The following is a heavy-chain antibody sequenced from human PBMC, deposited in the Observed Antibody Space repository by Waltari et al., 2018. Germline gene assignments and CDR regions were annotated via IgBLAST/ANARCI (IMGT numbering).Heavy chain of an antibody. D-gene: IGHD6-13*01. Sequence: EEQVLESGGALVHPGGSLRLSCAASGFIFSSNAMSWVRQAPGKGLEGVSLISGRSTGAYYADSVKGRFTISRDNSKNTLYLQMNSLRVEDTAVYYCAKFGHGLGISNTWSNNWFDPWGQGTLVTVSS. J-gene: IGHJ5*02. CDR2: ISGRSTGA. CDR1: GFIFSSNA. V-gene: IGHV3-23*01. CDR3: AKFGHGLGISNTWSNNWFDP.